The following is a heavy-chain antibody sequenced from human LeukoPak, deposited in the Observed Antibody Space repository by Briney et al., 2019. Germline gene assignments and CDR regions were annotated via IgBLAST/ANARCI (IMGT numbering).Heavy chain of an antibody. CDR2: FDPEDGET. Sequence: ASVQVSCKVSGCTLTELSVHWVRQAPAKGLEWMGGFDPEDGETIYAQKFQGRVTMTEDTSTDTAYMELSSLRSEDTAVYYCATVGVYSSSWYYFDYWGQGTLVTVSS. CDR1: GCTLTELS. CDR3: ATVGVYSSSWYYFDY. J-gene: IGHJ4*02. D-gene: IGHD6-13*01. V-gene: IGHV1-24*01.